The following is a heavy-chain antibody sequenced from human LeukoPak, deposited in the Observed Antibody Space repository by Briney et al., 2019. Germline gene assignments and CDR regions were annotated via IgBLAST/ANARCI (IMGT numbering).Heavy chain of an antibody. J-gene: IGHJ4*02. Sequence: SATLSLTCTVSGGSTSSSSYYWGWIRQPPGKGLEWIGSIYYSGSTYYNPSLKSRVTISVDTSKNQFSLKLSSVTAADTAVYDCARHGRWLQDFDYWGQGTLVTVSS. CDR1: GGSTSSSSYY. CDR3: ARHGRWLQDFDY. CDR2: IYYSGST. V-gene: IGHV4-39*01. D-gene: IGHD5-24*01.